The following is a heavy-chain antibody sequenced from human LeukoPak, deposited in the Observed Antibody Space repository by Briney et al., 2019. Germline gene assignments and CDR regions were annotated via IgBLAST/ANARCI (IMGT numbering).Heavy chain of an antibody. J-gene: IGHJ3*02. CDR3: ARDRGRYSYNSDAVDI. V-gene: IGHV1-18*01. D-gene: IGHD5-18*01. CDR2: ISPYIGKT. Sequence: ASVKVSCKASGYTFTSYAISWVRQAPGQGLEWMGWISPYIGKTNYAQKFQGRVTMTTDKSTSTAYMELRSLRSEDTAVYYCARDRGRYSYNSDAVDIWGQGKMVTVS. CDR1: GYTFTSYA.